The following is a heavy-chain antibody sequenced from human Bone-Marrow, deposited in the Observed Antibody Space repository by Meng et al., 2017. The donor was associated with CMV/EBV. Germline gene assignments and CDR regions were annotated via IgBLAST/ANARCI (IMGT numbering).Heavy chain of an antibody. CDR3: AKDGIAAALGWWFDP. CDR2: IYYSGST. D-gene: IGHD6-13*01. Sequence: SEPLSLTCTVSGGSISSSSYYWGWIRQPPGKGLEWIGSIYYSGSTYYNPSLKSRVTISVDTSKNQFSLKLSSVTAADTAVYYCAKDGIAAALGWWFDPWGQGTLVTVSS. CDR1: GGSISSSSYY. V-gene: IGHV4-39*07. J-gene: IGHJ5*02.